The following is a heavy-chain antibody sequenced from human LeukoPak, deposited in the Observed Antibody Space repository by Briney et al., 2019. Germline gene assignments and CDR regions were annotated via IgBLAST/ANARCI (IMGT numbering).Heavy chain of an antibody. CDR3: AKSHTHFDWSPPSY. Sequence: PGGSLRLSCAASGFTFSSYAMSWVRQAPGKGLEWVSAISGSGGSTYYADSVKGRFTISRDNSKNTLYLQMNSLRAEDTAVYYCAKSHTHFDWSPPSYWGQGTLVTVSS. CDR2: ISGSGGST. J-gene: IGHJ4*02. V-gene: IGHV3-23*01. D-gene: IGHD3-9*01. CDR1: GFTFSSYA.